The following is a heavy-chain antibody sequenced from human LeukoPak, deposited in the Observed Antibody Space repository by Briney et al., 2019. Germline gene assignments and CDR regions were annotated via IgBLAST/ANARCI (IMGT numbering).Heavy chain of an antibody. V-gene: IGHV3-48*02. CDR2: ISAGGGTI. Sequence: GGSLRLSCAASGFAFSTYTLNWVRQAPGKGLEWLSYISAGGGTIYYADSVKGRFTVSRDNAKNSLYLQMDSLRDEDTAVYYCARGSYFDYWGQGTLVTVSS. J-gene: IGHJ4*02. CDR3: ARGSYFDY. CDR1: GFAFSTYT.